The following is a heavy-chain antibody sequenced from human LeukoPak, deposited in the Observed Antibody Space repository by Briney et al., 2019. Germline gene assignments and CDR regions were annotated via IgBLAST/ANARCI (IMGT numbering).Heavy chain of an antibody. CDR2: IWNDGSNK. J-gene: IGHJ4*02. D-gene: IGHD5-24*01. CDR3: AKDREMATMSEYYLDY. Sequence: PGGSLRLSCAASGFTFSNYGMHWVRQAPGKGLEWVAVIWNDGSNKYYADSVKGRFTISRDNFKNTLFLQMNSLRAEDTAVYYCAKDREMATMSEYYLDYWSQGTLVTVSS. V-gene: IGHV3-33*06. CDR1: GFTFSNYG.